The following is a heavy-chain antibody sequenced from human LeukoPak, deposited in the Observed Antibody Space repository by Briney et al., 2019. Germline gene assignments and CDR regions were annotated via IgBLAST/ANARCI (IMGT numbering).Heavy chain of an antibody. CDR2: ISSSSSYI. V-gene: IGHV3-21*01. Sequence: GGSLRLSCAASGFIFSTYSMSWVRQAPGKGLEWISSISSSSSYIHYADSVKGRFTISRDNAQNSLYLQMNNLRVEDTAVYYCLGAFDFWGQGTMVTVSS. CDR1: GFIFSTYS. J-gene: IGHJ3*01. CDR3: LGAFDF.